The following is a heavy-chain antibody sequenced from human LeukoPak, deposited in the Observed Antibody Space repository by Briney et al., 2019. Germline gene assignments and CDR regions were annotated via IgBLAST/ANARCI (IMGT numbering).Heavy chain of an antibody. CDR2: ISRSISYI. V-gene: IGHV3-21*01. Sequence: GGSLRLSCAASGFTFSSYSMNWVRQAPGKGLEWVSYISRSISYIYHADSVKGRFTISRDNAKSSLYLQMNSLRAEDTAVYYCARDRFHYDSGVQEAFDIWGQGTMVTVSS. CDR1: GFTFSSYS. CDR3: ARDRFHYDSGVQEAFDI. D-gene: IGHD3-22*01. J-gene: IGHJ3*02.